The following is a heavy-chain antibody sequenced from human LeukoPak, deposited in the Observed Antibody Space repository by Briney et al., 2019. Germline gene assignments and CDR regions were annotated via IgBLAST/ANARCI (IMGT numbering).Heavy chain of an antibody. CDR3: ARVEV. CDR1: GYSISSGYY. Sequence: SETLSLTCTVSGYSISSGYYWGWIRQPPGKGLERIGSLSHSGSTEWIGTNYHSGSTYYNPSLKSRVTISVDTSKNQFSLKLSSVTAADTAVYYCARVEVWGQGTLVTVSS. CDR2: NYHSGST. J-gene: IGHJ4*02. V-gene: IGHV4-38-2*02.